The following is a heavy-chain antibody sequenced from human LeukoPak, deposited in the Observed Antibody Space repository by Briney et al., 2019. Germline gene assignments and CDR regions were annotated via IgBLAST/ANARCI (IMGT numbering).Heavy chain of an antibody. CDR1: GYTFTSYG. CDR2: ISAYNGNT. D-gene: IGHD3-10*01. CDR3: ARGSTYYYGSGSYGMDV. J-gene: IGHJ6*02. Sequence: ASVKVSCKASGYTFTSYGISWVRQAPGQGLEWMGWISAYNGNTNYAQKLQGRVTMTTDTSTSTAYMELRSLGSDDTAVYYCARGSTYYYGSGSYGMDVWGQGTTVTVSS. V-gene: IGHV1-18*01.